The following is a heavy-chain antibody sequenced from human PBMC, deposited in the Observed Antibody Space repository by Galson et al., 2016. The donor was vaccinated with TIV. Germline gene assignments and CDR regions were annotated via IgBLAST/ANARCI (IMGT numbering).Heavy chain of an antibody. CDR1: GFTFSKFW. D-gene: IGHD3-3*01. CDR2: IKTDGSRT. Sequence: SLRLSCAASGFTFSKFWMHWVRQVPGKGLVWVSRIKTDGSRTDYVDAVQGRFTISRDNVKNMVYLQMDSLRVEDTAVYYCRARGDSRAHDVFGFWGRGTMVTVSS. J-gene: IGHJ3*01. V-gene: IGHV3-74*01. CDR3: RARGDSRAHDVFGF.